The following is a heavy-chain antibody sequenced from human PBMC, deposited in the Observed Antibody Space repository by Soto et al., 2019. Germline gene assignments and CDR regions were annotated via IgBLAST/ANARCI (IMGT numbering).Heavy chain of an antibody. Sequence: GGSLRLSCAASGFSFSNYAMHWVRQAPGKGLEWVAVISYDGSNKYYADSVKGRFTISRDNSKNTLYLQMNNLRTEDTAVYYCALVWGYRKNLDVFYFGAQGKWVTASS. J-gene: IGHJ3*01. D-gene: IGHD3-16*01. CDR3: ALVWGYRKNLDVFYF. V-gene: IGHV3-30-3*01. CDR2: ISYDGSNK. CDR1: GFSFSNYA.